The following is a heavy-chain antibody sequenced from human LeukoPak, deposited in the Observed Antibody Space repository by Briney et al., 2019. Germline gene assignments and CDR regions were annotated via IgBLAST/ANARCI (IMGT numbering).Heavy chain of an antibody. CDR2: IYTSGSS. V-gene: IGHV4-61*02. J-gene: IGHJ5*02. D-gene: IGHD5-12*01. CDR3: ARGYSGYGTRFDP. Sequence: SETLSLTCTVSGDSISSTSYYWSWIRQPAGKGLEWIGRIYTSGSSDYNPSLKSRVTISVDASKNHFSLKLSSVTAADTAVYYCARGYSGYGTRFDPWGQGTLVTVSS. CDR1: GDSISSTSYY.